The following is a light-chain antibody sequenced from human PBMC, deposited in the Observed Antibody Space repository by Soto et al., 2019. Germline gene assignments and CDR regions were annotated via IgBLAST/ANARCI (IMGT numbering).Light chain of an antibody. J-gene: IGKJ4*01. Sequence: EIVMTQSPATLSVSPGERVTLSCRASQSLTRNLAWYQQKPGQAPRLLIYGASSRATGIPDRFSGSGSGTDFTLTISRLEPEDFAVYYCQQTTTFGGGTKVDIK. CDR2: GAS. V-gene: IGKV3D-15*01. CDR1: QSLTRN. CDR3: QQTTT.